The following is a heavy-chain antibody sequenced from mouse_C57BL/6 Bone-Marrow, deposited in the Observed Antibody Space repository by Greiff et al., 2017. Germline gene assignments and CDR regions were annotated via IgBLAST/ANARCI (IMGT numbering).Heavy chain of an antibody. J-gene: IGHJ4*01. D-gene: IGHD2-5*01. V-gene: IGHV1-82*01. CDR3: AYYSNYGARDY. Sequence: VQLQQSGPELVKPGASVKISCKASGYAFSSSWMTWVKQRPGKGLEWIGRIYPGDGDTYYNGKFKGQATLTADKSSSTAYMQLSSLTSEDSAVYFCAYYSNYGARDYWGQGTSVTVSS. CDR2: IYPGDGDT. CDR1: GYAFSSSW.